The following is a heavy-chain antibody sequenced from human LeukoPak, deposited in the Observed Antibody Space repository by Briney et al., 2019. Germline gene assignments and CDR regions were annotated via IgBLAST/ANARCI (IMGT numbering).Heavy chain of an antibody. D-gene: IGHD3-10*01. J-gene: IGHJ6*02. V-gene: IGHV3-33*03. CDR2: IWYDGSNK. Sequence: GGSLRLSCAASGFTFSSYGMHWVRQAPGKGLEWVAVIWYDGSNKYYADSVKGRFTISRDNAKNSLYLQMNSLRAEDTAVYYCASSHRDYYGSGSYYLDYYGMDVWGQGTTVTVSS. CDR1: GFTFSSYG. CDR3: ASSHRDYYGSGSYYLDYYGMDV.